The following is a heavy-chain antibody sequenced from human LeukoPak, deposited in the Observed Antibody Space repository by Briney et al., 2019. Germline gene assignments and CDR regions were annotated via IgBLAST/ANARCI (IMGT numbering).Heavy chain of an antibody. CDR1: GFTFSSYS. CDR3: AGHYDFWSGYLNWFDP. Sequence: PGGSLRLSCAASGFTFSSYSMNRVRQAPGKGLEWVSSISSSSSYIYYADSVKGRFTISRDNAKNSLYLQMNSLRAEDTAVYYCAGHYDFWSGYLNWFDPWGQGTLVTVSS. CDR2: ISSSSSYI. D-gene: IGHD3-3*01. J-gene: IGHJ5*02. V-gene: IGHV3-21*01.